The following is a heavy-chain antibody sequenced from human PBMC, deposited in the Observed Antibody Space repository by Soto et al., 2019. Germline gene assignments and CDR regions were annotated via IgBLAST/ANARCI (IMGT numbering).Heavy chain of an antibody. CDR3: ARDRTDSGYYTNWLDP. V-gene: IGHV1-69*06. D-gene: IGHD3-22*01. CDR1: GGTFGSDA. J-gene: IGHJ5*02. CDR2: IIPIFGTT. Sequence: SVKVSCKASGGTFGSDAITWVRQAPGQGLEWVGRIIPIFGTTNYAQNLQGRVTISADKSTLTSYMELHSLTSDDTALHYCARDRTDSGYYTNWLDPWGQGTQVTVSS.